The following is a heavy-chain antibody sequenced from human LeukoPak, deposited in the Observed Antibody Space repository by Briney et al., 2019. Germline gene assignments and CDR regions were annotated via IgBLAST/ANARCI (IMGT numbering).Heavy chain of an antibody. CDR2: ITGSGGNT. D-gene: IGHD3-9*01. V-gene: IGHV3-23*01. CDR1: GFTFSNYA. CDR3: VKWGDYDVLTGYYVSDY. Sequence: GGSLRLSCAASGFTFSNYAMSWVRQAPGKGLEWVSAITGSGGNTYYADSVKGRFTISRDNSKNTVFLQMNSLRAEDTAVYYCVKWGDYDVLTGYYVSDYWGQGTLVTVSS. J-gene: IGHJ4*02.